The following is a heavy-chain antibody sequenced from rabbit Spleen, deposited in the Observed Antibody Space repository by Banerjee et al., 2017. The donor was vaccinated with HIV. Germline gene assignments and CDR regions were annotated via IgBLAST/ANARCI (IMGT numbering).Heavy chain of an antibody. V-gene: IGHV1S45*01. J-gene: IGHJ4*01. D-gene: IGHD4-1*01. CDR1: GFSFSNKAV. CDR2: INVVTGKA. CDR3: ARDLAGAIGWNFYL. Sequence: QEQLVESGGGLVRPEGSLKLSCKASGFSFSNKAVMCWVRQAPGKGLEWIACINVVTGKAVYASWAKGRFTFSKTSSTTVTLQMTSLTAADTATYLCARDLAGAIGWNFYLWGPGTLVTVS.